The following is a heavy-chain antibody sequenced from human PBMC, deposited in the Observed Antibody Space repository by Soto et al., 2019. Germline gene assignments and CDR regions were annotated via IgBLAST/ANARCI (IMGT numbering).Heavy chain of an antibody. D-gene: IGHD3-10*01. Sequence: PSETLSLTCTVSGGSISSSNYYWGWIRQPPGKGLEWIGTIYYTGSTYYSPSLKSRVTISLHTSKKQFSLKLTSVTAADTAVYYCASLSGCNYWGHGTLVTVYS. CDR2: IYYTGST. J-gene: IGHJ4*01. V-gene: IGHV4-39*01. CDR3: ASLSGCNY. CDR1: GGSISSSNYY.